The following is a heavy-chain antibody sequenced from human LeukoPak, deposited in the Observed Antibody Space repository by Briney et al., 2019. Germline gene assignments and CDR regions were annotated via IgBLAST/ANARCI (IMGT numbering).Heavy chain of an antibody. CDR3: ARGLHYYYDSSGYYGY. D-gene: IGHD3-22*01. CDR2: ISSSGSTI. J-gene: IGHJ4*02. Sequence: GGSLRLSCAASGYTLSSYEMNWVRQAPGKGLEWVSYISSSGSTIYYADSVKGRFTISRDNAKNSLYLQMSSLRAEDTAVYYCARGLHYYYDSSGYYGYWGQGTLVTVSS. V-gene: IGHV3-48*03. CDR1: GYTLSSYE.